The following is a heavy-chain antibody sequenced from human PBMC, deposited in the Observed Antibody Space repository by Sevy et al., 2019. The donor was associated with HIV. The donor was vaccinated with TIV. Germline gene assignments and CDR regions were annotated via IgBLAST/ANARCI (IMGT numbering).Heavy chain of an antibody. Sequence: SEILSLTCTVSGGSISSGNYYWSWIRQPPGKGLEWIGYIYSSGTTYDNSSLMSRVTISLDMSTKQFSLKLSSVTAADTAVYYCARDPSGYFQLDFWGQGILVTVSS. J-gene: IGHJ4*02. V-gene: IGHV4-30-4*01. CDR1: GGSISSGNYY. CDR2: IYSSGTT. D-gene: IGHD3-22*01. CDR3: ARDPSGYFQLDF.